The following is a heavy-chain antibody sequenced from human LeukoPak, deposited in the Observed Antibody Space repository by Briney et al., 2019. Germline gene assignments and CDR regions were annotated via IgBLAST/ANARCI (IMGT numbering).Heavy chain of an antibody. V-gene: IGHV4-59*01. CDR3: ARDSHIPFDY. CDR2: IYYSGST. J-gene: IGHJ4*02. CDR1: GGSISSYY. D-gene: IGHD2-21*01. Sequence: SETLSLTCTVSGGSISSYYWSWIRQPPGKGLERIGYIYYSGSTNYNPSLKSRVTISVDTSKNQFSLKLSSVTAADTAVYYCARDSHIPFDYWGQGTLVTVSS.